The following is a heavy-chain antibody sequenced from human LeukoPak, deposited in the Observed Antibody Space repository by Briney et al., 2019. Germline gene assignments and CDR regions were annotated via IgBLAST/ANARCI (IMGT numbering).Heavy chain of an antibody. CDR1: GFTFSSYW. D-gene: IGHD2/OR15-2a*01. V-gene: IGHV3-7*01. J-gene: IGHJ5*02. CDR2: IKQDGSEK. CDR3: ARQSMAPTRYNWFDP. Sequence: GSLRLSCAASGFTFSSYWMNWVRQAPGKGLEWVANIKQDGSEKYYVDSVRGRFTISRDNAKNSLYLQMNSLRAEDTAVYYCARQSMAPTRYNWFDPWGQGTLVTVSS.